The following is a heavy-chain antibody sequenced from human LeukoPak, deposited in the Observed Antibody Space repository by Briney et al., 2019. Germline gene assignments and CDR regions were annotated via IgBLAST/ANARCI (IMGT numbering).Heavy chain of an antibody. CDR3: ANRYGDYDPFGY. CDR2: IITIFGTA. CDR1: GGTFSSYA. V-gene: IGHV1-69*13. Sequence: ASVKVSCKASGGTFSSYAISWVRQAPGQGLEWMGGIITIFGTANYAQKFQGRVTITADESTSTVYMELSSLRSEDTAVYYCANRYGDYDPFGYWGQGTLVTVSS. D-gene: IGHD4-17*01. J-gene: IGHJ4*02.